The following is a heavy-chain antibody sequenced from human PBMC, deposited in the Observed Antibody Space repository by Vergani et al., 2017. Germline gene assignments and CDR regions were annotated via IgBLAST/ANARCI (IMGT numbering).Heavy chain of an antibody. CDR3: TRGWYYDSIAYWAY. Sequence: QVQQVQSGAEVKKPGASVKVSCKTSGYIFTGYSMHWVRQAPGQGLEWMGWINPKSGDTKYAQKFQGRVTMTRDTSINTAYMELSRLRSEDTAVYYCTRGWYYDSIAYWAYWGQGTLVTVSS. CDR1: GYIFTGYS. V-gene: IGHV1-2*02. J-gene: IGHJ4*02. CDR2: INPKSGDT. D-gene: IGHD3-22*01.